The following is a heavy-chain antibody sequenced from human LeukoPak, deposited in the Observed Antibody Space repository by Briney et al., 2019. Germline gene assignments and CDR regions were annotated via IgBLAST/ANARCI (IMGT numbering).Heavy chain of an antibody. Sequence: ASVKVSCKAFGYTFTSNYMHWVRQAPGQGPEWMGVISPSGGSTTYAQKFQGRVTLTRDMSTSTDYLELSSLRSEDTAVYYCARAEDYGDYLNDAFDIWGQGTMVTVSS. J-gene: IGHJ3*02. CDR1: GYTFTSNY. V-gene: IGHV1-46*01. CDR2: ISPSGGST. D-gene: IGHD4-17*01. CDR3: ARAEDYGDYLNDAFDI.